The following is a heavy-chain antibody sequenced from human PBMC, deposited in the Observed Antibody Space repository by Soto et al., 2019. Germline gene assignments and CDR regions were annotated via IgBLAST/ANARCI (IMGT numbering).Heavy chain of an antibody. CDR3: ARRARYYYMDV. CDR1: GGSFSGYY. D-gene: IGHD5-12*01. J-gene: IGHJ6*03. Sequence: SETLSLTCAVYGGSFSGYYWSWIRQPPGKGLEWIGEINHSGSTNYNPSPKSRVTISVDTSKNQFSLKLSSVTAADTAVYYCARRARYYYMDVWGKGTTVTVSS. CDR2: INHSGST. V-gene: IGHV4-34*01.